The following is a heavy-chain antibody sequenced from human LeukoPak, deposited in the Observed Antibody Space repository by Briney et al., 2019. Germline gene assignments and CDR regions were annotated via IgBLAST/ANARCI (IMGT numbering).Heavy chain of an antibody. CDR2: IIPILGIA. V-gene: IGHV1-69*02. J-gene: IGHJ4*02. Sequence: SVTVSCKSSGGTFSSYTISWVRQAPGQGLEWMGRIIPILGIANYAQKFQGRVTITAYKSTSTAYMVLSSLRSEDTAVYYCAGHHDYGFDYWGQGTLVTVSS. D-gene: IGHD4-17*01. CDR1: GGTFSSYT. CDR3: AGHHDYGFDY.